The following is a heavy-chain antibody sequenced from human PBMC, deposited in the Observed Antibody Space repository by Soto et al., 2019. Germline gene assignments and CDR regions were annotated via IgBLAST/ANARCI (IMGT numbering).Heavy chain of an antibody. V-gene: IGHV3-33*01. CDR3: ARDTPFYYDILTGEVDAFDI. Sequence: QVQLVESGGGVVQPGRSLRLSCAASGFTFSSYGMHWVRQAPGKGLEWVAVIWYDGSNKYYADSVKGRFTISRDNSKNTLSLQMNSLRAEDTAVYYCARDTPFYYDILTGEVDAFDIWGQGTMVTVSS. D-gene: IGHD3-9*01. CDR1: GFTFSSYG. J-gene: IGHJ3*02. CDR2: IWYDGSNK.